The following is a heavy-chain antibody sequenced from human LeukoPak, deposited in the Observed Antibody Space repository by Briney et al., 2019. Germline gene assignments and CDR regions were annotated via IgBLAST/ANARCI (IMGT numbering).Heavy chain of an antibody. Sequence: GASVKFSGKASGYTFTGYYRHWVRQSPGQGLQWMRWINPNSGGTNYARKFQGRVPMTRDTSISTAYMELSRLRSDDTAVYYCAREPEIGYYDYVWGSYRWIPYWGQGTLVTVSS. J-gene: IGHJ4*02. CDR1: GYTFTGYY. CDR2: INPNSGGT. V-gene: IGHV1-2*02. CDR3: AREPEIGYYDYVWGSYRWIPY. D-gene: IGHD3-16*02.